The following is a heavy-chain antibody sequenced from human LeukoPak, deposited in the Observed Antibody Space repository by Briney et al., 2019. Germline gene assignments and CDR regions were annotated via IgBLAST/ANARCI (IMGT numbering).Heavy chain of an antibody. CDR2: MNPNSGNT. J-gene: IGHJ6*02. CDR3: ARVLESLAAAGYYYYGMDV. D-gene: IGHD6-13*01. CDR1: GYTFTSYD. Sequence: ASVTVSCKASGYTFTSYDINWVRQATGQGLEWMGWMNPNSGNTGYAQKFQGRVTMTRNTSISTAYMELSSLRSEDTAVYYCARVLESLAAAGYYYYGMDVWGQGTTVTVSS. V-gene: IGHV1-8*01.